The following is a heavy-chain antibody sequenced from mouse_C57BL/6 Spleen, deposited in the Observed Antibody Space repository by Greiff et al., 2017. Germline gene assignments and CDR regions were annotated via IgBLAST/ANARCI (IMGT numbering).Heavy chain of an antibody. V-gene: IGHV7-3*01. CDR2: IRKKANGYTT. CDR1: GFTFTDYY. J-gene: IGHJ2*01. Sequence: EVQLVESGGGLVQPGGSLSLSCAASGFTFTDYYMSWVRQPPGKALEWLGFIRKKANGYTTEYSASVKGRFTISRDNSKSILYLQMNALRTEDRATYYWERWGYYDDDGDAFDYWGQGTTLTVSS. CDR3: ERWGYYDDDGDAFDY. D-gene: IGHD2-4*01.